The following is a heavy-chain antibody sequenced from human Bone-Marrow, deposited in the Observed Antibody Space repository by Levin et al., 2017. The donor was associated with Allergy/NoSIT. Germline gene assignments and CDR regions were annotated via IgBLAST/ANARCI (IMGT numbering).Heavy chain of an antibody. CDR1: GFTFSNYG. CDR3: ARDTYSSSSGIYNYYLDV. V-gene: IGHV3-33*01. J-gene: IGHJ6*03. D-gene: IGHD6-6*01. CDR2: IWFDGSNK. Sequence: SCAASGFTFSNYGFHWVRQAPGKGLEWVAVIWFDGSNKFYADSVKGRFTVSRDNSKNTVYLQMNGLRAEDTPIFYCARDTYSSSSGIYNYYLDVWGRGTTVTVSS.